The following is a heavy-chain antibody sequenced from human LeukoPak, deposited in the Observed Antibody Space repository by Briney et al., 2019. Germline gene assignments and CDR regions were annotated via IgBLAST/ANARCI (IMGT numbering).Heavy chain of an antibody. J-gene: IGHJ4*02. CDR1: GLTFSSDG. Sequence: GGSLRLSCAASGLTFSSDGTSWGREAPGKGLEWVSSVSGIGGGTYYADPVKGRFTMSRDNSKNTLSRKLDILMPGHPPIIYCAKVALQMTSYFDYWGQGTLPIASA. CDR2: VSGIGGGT. V-gene: IGHV3-23*01. D-gene: IGHD4-11*01. CDR3: AKVALQMTSYFDY.